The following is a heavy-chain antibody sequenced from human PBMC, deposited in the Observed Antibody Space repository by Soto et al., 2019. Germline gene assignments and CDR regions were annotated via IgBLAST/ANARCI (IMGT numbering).Heavy chain of an antibody. CDR2: ISGGSSNI. CDR3: ATSSGALAASFPYYFDY. D-gene: IGHD6-25*01. Sequence: PGGSLRLSCAAAGFRFNDYYMTWIRQAPGKGLEWVSYISGGSSNIYYAHSVKGRFTISRDNAKNSLYLQMNSLRAEDTAVYYCATSSGALAASFPYYFDYWGQGTLVTVSS. J-gene: IGHJ4*02. CDR1: GFRFNDYY. V-gene: IGHV3-11*01.